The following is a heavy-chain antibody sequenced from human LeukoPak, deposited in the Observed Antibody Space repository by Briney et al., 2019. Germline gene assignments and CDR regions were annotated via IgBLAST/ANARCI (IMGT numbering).Heavy chain of an antibody. Sequence: ASVKVSCKASGYTFSDYHIHWVRQAPGQGLEWMGWINPKNDGTNYAQNFQDRATMTTDTSAATAYMELSSLRSDGTAVYFCAKDSSGYLTLRYGMDVWGQGTTITVSS. D-gene: IGHD3-22*01. CDR1: GYTFSDYH. J-gene: IGHJ6*02. CDR2: INPKNDGT. V-gene: IGHV1-2*02. CDR3: AKDSSGYLTLRYGMDV.